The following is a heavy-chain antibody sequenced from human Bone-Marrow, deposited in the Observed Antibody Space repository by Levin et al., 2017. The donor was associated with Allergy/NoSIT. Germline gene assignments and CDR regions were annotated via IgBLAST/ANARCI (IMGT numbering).Heavy chain of an antibody. J-gene: IGHJ4*02. CDR1: GGRFSNYA. D-gene: IGHD3-10*01. CDR3: ARARDGYYGSGSFDF. CDR2: IIPAFGST. Sequence: RASVKVSCKASGGRFSNYAISWVRQAPGQGLEWMGGIIPAFGSTNYAQKFQGRVTIIADESTSTAYMELRSLKSEDTAVYYCARARDGYYGSGSFDFWGQGTLLTVSS. V-gene: IGHV1-69*13.